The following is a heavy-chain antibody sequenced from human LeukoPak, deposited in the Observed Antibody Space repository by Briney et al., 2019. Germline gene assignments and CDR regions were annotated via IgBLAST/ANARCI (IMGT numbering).Heavy chain of an antibody. V-gene: IGHV4-34*01. CDR1: GGSFSGYY. CDR3: ARGRYYYDSSGSFDP. Sequence: PSETLSLTCAVYGGSFSGYYWSWIRQPPGKGLEWIGEINHSGSTNYNPSLRSRVTISVDTSKNQFSLKLSSVTAADTAVYYCARGRYYYDSSGSFDPWGQGTLVTVSS. D-gene: IGHD3-22*01. J-gene: IGHJ5*02. CDR2: INHSGST.